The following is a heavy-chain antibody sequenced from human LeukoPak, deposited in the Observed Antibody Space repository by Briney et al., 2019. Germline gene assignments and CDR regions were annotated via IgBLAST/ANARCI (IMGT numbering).Heavy chain of an antibody. CDR3: ARAAYSSTWYSRYFDL. CDR2: IGTAGEI. Sequence: GGSLRLSCAASGFTFSSYDIHWVRQATGKGLEWVSGIGTAGEIYYPGSVKGRFTISRENAKNSLYLQMNSLRAGDTAVYYCARAAYSSTWYSRYFDLWGRGTLVTVSS. J-gene: IGHJ2*01. D-gene: IGHD6-13*01. V-gene: IGHV3-13*01. CDR1: GFTFSSYD.